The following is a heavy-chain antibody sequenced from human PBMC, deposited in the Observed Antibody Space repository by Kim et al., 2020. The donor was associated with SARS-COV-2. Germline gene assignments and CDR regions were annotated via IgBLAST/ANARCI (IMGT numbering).Heavy chain of an antibody. V-gene: IGHV3-74*01. CDR1: GFSFSSHW. Sequence: GGSLRLSCVAFGFSFSSHWMHLVRQAPGKGLVWVSRISPDGSITGYADSVRGRFTISRDNAKNTLYLQMNSLRADDTAVYYCTRDFDAPGGYWGQGTLVTVSS. CDR2: ISPDGSIT. CDR3: TRDFDAPGGY. J-gene: IGHJ4*02. D-gene: IGHD3-9*01.